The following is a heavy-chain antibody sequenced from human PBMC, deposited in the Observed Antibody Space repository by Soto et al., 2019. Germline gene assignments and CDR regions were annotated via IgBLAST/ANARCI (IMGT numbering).Heavy chain of an antibody. D-gene: IGHD3-22*01. CDR1: GYAFTIYY. V-gene: IGHV1-46*01. CDR3: ARDPYYNSTPLKAFFDS. J-gene: IGHJ4*02. Sequence: QVQLVQSGAEVKEPGASVKVSCKASGYAFTIYYLHWVRQVPGQGLEWMGMINPSGGSTRYAQGFQGRFTVTRDTSTSTVYLDLTSLISEDTAVYYSARDPYYNSTPLKAFFDSWGQGTLVTSSP. CDR2: INPSGGST.